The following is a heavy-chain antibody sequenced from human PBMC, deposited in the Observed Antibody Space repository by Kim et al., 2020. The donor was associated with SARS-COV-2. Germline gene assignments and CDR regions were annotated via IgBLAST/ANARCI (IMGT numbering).Heavy chain of an antibody. CDR2: INHSGST. CDR3: ARGRRKQWLVGDYYYYGMDV. Sequence: SETLSLTCAVYGGSFSGYYWSWIRQPPGKGLEWIGEINHSGSTNYNPSLKSRVTISVDTSKNQFSLKLSSVTAADTAVYYCARGRRKQWLVGDYYYYGMDVWGQGTTVTVSS. V-gene: IGHV4-34*01. CDR1: GGSFSGYY. J-gene: IGHJ6*02. D-gene: IGHD6-19*01.